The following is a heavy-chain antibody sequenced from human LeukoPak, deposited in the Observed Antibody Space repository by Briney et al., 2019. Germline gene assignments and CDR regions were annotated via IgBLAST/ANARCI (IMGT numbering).Heavy chain of an antibody. D-gene: IGHD3-22*01. J-gene: IGHJ4*02. CDR3: ARGGDYYGSSGDYTDYFDY. V-gene: IGHV1-46*01. CDR2: INPSGGST. CDR1: GYTFTSYY. Sequence: GASVKVSCKASGYTFTSYYMHWVRQAPGRGLEWMGIINPSGGSTSYAQKFQGRVTMTRDTSTSTVYMELSSLRSEDTAVYYCARGGDYYGSSGDYTDYFDYWGQGTLVTVSS.